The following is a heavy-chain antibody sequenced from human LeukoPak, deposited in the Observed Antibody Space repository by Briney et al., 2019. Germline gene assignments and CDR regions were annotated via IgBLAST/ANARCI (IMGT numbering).Heavy chain of an antibody. CDR3: ARASGDRGAFDI. D-gene: IGHD7-27*01. CDR2: ISGSGGST. CDR1: GFTFSSYA. Sequence: GGSLRLSCAASGFTFSSYAMSWVRQAPGKGLEWVSAISGSGGSTYYADSVKGRFTISRHNSKNTLYLQMNSLRAEDTAVYYCARASGDRGAFDIWGQGTMVTVSS. J-gene: IGHJ3*02. V-gene: IGHV3-23*01.